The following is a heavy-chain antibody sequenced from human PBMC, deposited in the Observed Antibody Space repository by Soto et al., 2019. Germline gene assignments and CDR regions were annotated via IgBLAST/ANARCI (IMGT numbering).Heavy chain of an antibody. D-gene: IGHD5-18*01. J-gene: IGHJ3*02. V-gene: IGHV3-21*01. CDR3: ARIWMDTIKGELTFDI. CDR2: ISSSSSYI. CDR1: GFTFSSYS. Sequence: EVQLVESGGGLVKPGGSLRLSCAASGFTFSSYSMNWVRQAPGKGLEWVSSISSSSSYIYYADSVKGRFTISRDNAKNSLYLQMNSLSAEDTAVYYCARIWMDTIKGELTFDIWGQGKMVTVSS.